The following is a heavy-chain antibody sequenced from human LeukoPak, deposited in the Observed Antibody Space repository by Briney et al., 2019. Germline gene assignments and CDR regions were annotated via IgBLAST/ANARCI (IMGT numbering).Heavy chain of an antibody. D-gene: IGHD3-10*01. Sequence: GGSLRLSCAASGFTFSSYGMHWVRQAPGKGLEWVAFIRYDGRNKYYADSVKGRFTISRDNSKNTLFLQMNSLRPDDTAVYSCAKEGIRFGELLVPLQYHFDYWGQGTLVTVSS. V-gene: IGHV3-30*02. J-gene: IGHJ4*02. CDR1: GFTFSSYG. CDR3: AKEGIRFGELLVPLQYHFDY. CDR2: IRYDGRNK.